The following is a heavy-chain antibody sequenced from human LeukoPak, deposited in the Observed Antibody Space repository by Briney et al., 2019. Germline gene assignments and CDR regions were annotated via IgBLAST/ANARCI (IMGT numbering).Heavy chain of an antibody. Sequence: SETLSLTCTVYGGSISSYYWSWIRQPPGKGLEWIGYIYYSGSTNYNPSLKSRVTISVDTSKNQFSLKLSSVTAADTAVYYCARGRSYYDILTGYSHMDAFDIWGQGTMVTVSS. CDR3: ARGRSYYDILTGYSHMDAFDI. J-gene: IGHJ3*02. V-gene: IGHV4-59*08. CDR1: GGSISSYY. D-gene: IGHD3-9*01. CDR2: IYYSGST.